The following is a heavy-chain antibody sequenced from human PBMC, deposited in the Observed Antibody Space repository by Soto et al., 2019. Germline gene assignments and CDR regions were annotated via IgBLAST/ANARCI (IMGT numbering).Heavy chain of an antibody. CDR3: ARAYSSGNKEAFDI. D-gene: IGHD3-22*01. CDR2: IYYSGST. V-gene: IGHV4-31*03. CDR1: GGSISSGGYY. J-gene: IGHJ3*02. Sequence: TLSLTCTVSGGSISSGGYYWSWIRQHPGKGLEWIGYIYYSGSTYYNPSLKSRVTISVDTSKNQFSLKLSSVTAADTAVYYCARAYSSGNKEAFDIWGQGTMVTVSS.